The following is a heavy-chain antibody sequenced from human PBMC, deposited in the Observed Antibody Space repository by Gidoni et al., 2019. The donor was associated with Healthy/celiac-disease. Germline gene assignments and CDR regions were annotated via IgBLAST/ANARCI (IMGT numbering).Heavy chain of an antibody. CDR3: ARVRHPGAPLGGWFDP. V-gene: IGHV1-69*01. D-gene: IGHD2-15*01. J-gene: IGHJ5*02. Sequence: QVQLVQSGAEVKKPGSSVKVSCKASGGTFSSYAIRWVRQAPGQGLEWMGGIIPIFGTANYAQKFQGRVTITADESTSTAYMELSSLRSEDTAVYYCARVRHPGAPLGGWFDPWGQGTLVTLSS. CDR2: IIPIFGTA. CDR1: GGTFSSYA.